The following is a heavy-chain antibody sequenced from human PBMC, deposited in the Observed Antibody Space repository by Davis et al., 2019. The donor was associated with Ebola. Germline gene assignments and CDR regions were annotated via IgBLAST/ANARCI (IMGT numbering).Heavy chain of an antibody. J-gene: IGHJ6*02. CDR1: GGSFSGYF. D-gene: IGHD1-26*01. CDR2: INEGGGD. Sequence: MPGGSLRLSCAVYGGSFSGYFWTWVRQPPGRGLEWIGDINEGGGDNYKPSLKSRVTISVDTSKNQFSLKLGAVTAADTAVYFCTRGRGSQYGMDVWGQGTTVTVSS. CDR3: TRGRGSQYGMDV. V-gene: IGHV4-34*01.